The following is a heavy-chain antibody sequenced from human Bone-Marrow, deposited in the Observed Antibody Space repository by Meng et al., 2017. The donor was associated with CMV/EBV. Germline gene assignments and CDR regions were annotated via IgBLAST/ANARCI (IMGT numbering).Heavy chain of an antibody. V-gene: IGHV3-15*01. J-gene: IGHJ4*02. CDR3: AKGRWLQGGTDLDY. CDR1: GFTFSNAW. Sequence: GGSLRLSCAASGFTFSNAWMSWVRQAPGKGLEWVGRIKSKTDGGTTDYAAPVKGRFTISRDDSKNTLYLQMNSLRADDTAVYYCAKGRWLQGGTDLDYWGQGTLVTVSS. D-gene: IGHD5-24*01. CDR2: IKSKTDGGTT.